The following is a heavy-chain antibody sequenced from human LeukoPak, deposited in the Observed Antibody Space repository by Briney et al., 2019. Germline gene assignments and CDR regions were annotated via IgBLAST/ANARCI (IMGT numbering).Heavy chain of an antibody. V-gene: IGHV3-11*01. CDR3: ARDGEFYYDSSSY. CDR2: ISSSGNSI. Sequence: GGSLRLSCAASGFTFSDYYMSWIRQAPGKGLEWVSYISSSGNSIYYAGSVKGRFTISRDNAKNSLYLQMNSLRAEDTAVYYCARDGEFYYDSSSYWGQGSLVTVSS. CDR1: GFTFSDYY. J-gene: IGHJ4*02. D-gene: IGHD3-22*01.